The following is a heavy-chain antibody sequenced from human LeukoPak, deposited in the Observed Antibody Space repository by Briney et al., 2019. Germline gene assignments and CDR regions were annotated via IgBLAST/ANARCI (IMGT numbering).Heavy chain of an antibody. Sequence: ASVKVSCKASGYTFTGYYMHWVRQAPGQGLEWMGWINPNTGATNYAQKFQGRVTMTRDTSISTAYMDLTSLTSDDTAIYYCARDRTMIRGVATYYFDYWGQGTLVTVSS. D-gene: IGHD3-10*01. CDR1: GYTFTGYY. V-gene: IGHV1-2*02. CDR3: ARDRTMIRGVATYYFDY. J-gene: IGHJ4*02. CDR2: INPNTGAT.